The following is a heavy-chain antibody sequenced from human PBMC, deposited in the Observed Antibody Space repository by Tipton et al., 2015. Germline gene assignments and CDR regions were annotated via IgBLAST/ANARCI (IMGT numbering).Heavy chain of an antibody. CDR1: GSSVSSGNYY. V-gene: IGHV4-61*03. D-gene: IGHD5-24*01. J-gene: IGHJ3*02. Sequence: TLSLTCSVSGSSVSSGNYYWSWIRQPPGEGLEWIGEINESGSTNYNSSLKNRVTVSVDTSLNHLSLYLTSVTAADAGVYYCARGRGWLPTSVFDTWGQGTMVTVSS. CDR3: ARGRGWLPTSVFDT. CDR2: INESGST.